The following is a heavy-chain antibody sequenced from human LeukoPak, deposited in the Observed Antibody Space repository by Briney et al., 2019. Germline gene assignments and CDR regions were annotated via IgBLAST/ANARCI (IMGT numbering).Heavy chain of an antibody. V-gene: IGHV4-59*01. D-gene: IGHD5-18*01. CDR2: IYYSGST. Sequence: TSETLSLTCTVSGGSISSYYWSWIRQPPGKGLEWIGYIYYSGSTNYNPSLKSRVTISVDTSKNQFSLKLSSVTAADTAVYYCARVSAAMDDAFDIWGQGTMVTVSS. J-gene: IGHJ3*02. CDR3: ARVSAAMDDAFDI. CDR1: GGSISSYY.